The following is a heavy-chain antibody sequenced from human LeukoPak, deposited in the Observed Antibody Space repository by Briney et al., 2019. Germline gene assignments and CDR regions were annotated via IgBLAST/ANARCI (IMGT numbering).Heavy chain of an antibody. Sequence: SETLSLTCTVSGGSISSSSYYWGWIRQPPGKGLEWIGSIHYSGSTYYNPSLKSRVTISVDTSKNQFSLKLSSVTAADTAVYYCARHRDIVVVPAASPIGYWGQGTLVTVSS. J-gene: IGHJ4*02. V-gene: IGHV4-39*01. D-gene: IGHD2-2*01. CDR3: ARHRDIVVVPAASPIGY. CDR1: GGSISSSSYY. CDR2: IHYSGST.